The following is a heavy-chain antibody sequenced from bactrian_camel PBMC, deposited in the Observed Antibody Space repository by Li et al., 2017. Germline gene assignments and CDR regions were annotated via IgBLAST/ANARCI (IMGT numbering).Heavy chain of an antibody. CDR1: GFVFGSSA. D-gene: IGHD1*01. CDR3: NGRFGRMLPCTTT. CDR2: IGSGCDT. V-gene: IGHV3S67*01. J-gene: IGHJ4*01. Sequence: VQLVESGGGSVQAGGSLRLSCAASGFVFGSSAMSWVRQPPGKGLEWVASIGSGCDTLYADSVKGRFTVSRDNSKRTLWLQMNNLKSEDTARYYCNGRFGRMLPCTTTGARGPRSPSP.